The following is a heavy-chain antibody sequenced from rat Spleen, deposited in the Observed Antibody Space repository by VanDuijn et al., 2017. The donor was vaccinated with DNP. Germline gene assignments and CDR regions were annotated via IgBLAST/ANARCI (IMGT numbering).Heavy chain of an antibody. V-gene: IGHV2-6*01. D-gene: IGHD1-12*02. CDR1: GFSLTRYA. J-gene: IGHJ2*01. CDR2: VSGGGIT. Sequence: QVQLKESGPGLVQPSRTLSLSCTVSGFSLTRYAVAWVRQPPGKGLEWIAAVSGGGITYYNSALRSRLSISRDTSKSQLFLRMNSLQTEDTAMYFCARSDYHDGGFYYGFFDYWGHGVMVTVSS. CDR3: ARSDYHDGGFYYGFFDY.